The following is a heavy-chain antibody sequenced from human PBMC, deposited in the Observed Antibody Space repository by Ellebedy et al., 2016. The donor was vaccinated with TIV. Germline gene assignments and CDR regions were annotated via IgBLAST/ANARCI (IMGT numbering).Heavy chain of an antibody. CDR1: GFSLNTRGVG. Sequence: SGPTLVKPTQTLTLTCTFSGFSLNTRGVGVGWIRQPPGKALEWLALIDGNDEQRYSPSLKSRLTITKDTSKKQVVLTMTKMDPVDTATYFCAHRRGSGWWAYFDSWGQGALVTVSS. V-gene: IGHV2-5*01. D-gene: IGHD6-19*01. CDR3: AHRRGSGWWAYFDS. CDR2: IDGNDEQ. J-gene: IGHJ4*02.